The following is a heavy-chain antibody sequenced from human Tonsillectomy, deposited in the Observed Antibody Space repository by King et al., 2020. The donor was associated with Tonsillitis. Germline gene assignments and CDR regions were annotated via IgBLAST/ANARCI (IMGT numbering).Heavy chain of an antibody. CDR1: GYTFIDYY. Sequence: QLVQSGAEVKLPGASVKVSCKTSGYTFIDYYIHWVRQAPGQGLEWMAWINPNSGGTNSAQKFQGRVTMTRDTSISTVYMELSGLTSDDTAVYFCARDRGGNKIWNYGRLDAFDIWGQGTMVTVSS. CDR3: ARDRGGNKIWNYGRLDAFDI. V-gene: IGHV1-2*02. D-gene: IGHD1-7*01. J-gene: IGHJ3*02. CDR2: INPNSGGT.